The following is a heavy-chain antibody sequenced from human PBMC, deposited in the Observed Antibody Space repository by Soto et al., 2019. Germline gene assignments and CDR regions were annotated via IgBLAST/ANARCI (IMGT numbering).Heavy chain of an antibody. CDR3: ARRDLDYGGNSGDAFDI. D-gene: IGHD4-17*01. J-gene: IGHJ3*02. CDR1: GGSFSGYY. V-gene: IGHV4-34*01. Sequence: SATLSLTCAVYGGSFSGYYWSWIRQPPGKGLEWIGEINHSGSTNYNPSLKSRVTISVDTSKNQFSLKLSSVTAADTAVYYCARRDLDYGGNSGDAFDIWGQGTMVTVSS. CDR2: INHSGST.